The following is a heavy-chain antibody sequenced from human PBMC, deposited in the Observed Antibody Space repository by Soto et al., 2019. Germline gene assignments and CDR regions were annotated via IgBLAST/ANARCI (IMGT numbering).Heavy chain of an antibody. D-gene: IGHD6-13*01. V-gene: IGHV1-8*01. J-gene: IGHJ6*02. CDR1: GYTFTSYD. Sequence: QVQLVQSGDEVKKPGASVTVSCMTSGYTFTSYDINWVRQASGQGLEWVGWMNTNNGYTAYAPKFQGRVTVPRNTSIRPVYMELSSLRSEDTAVYYCAREGAADGNYYGMDVWGQGTTVTVAS. CDR3: AREGAADGNYYGMDV. CDR2: MNTNNGYT.